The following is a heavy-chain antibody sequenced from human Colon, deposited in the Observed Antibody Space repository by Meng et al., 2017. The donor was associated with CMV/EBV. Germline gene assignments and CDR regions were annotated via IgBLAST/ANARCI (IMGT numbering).Heavy chain of an antibody. CDR1: GFTVSSDY. V-gene: IGHV3-53*01. Sequence: GESLKISCAASGFTVSSDYMNWVRQAPGKGLEWVSVIYNGGGTYYADSVKGRFTISRDSSENKVNLQMNGLRAKDTAVYYCGRDPGLPNGIDDWGQGTPVTVSS. CDR2: IYNGGGT. CDR3: GRDPGLPNGIDD. J-gene: IGHJ6*02. D-gene: IGHD2-15*01.